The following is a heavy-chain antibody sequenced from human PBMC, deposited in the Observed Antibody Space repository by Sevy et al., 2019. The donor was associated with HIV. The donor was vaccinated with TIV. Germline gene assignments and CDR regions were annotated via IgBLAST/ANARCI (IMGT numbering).Heavy chain of an antibody. D-gene: IGHD3-22*01. V-gene: IGHV1-24*01. J-gene: IGHJ4*02. CDR2: FDPEDGEA. Sequence: ASVKVSCKVSGYTLTQLSMHWVRQAPGKGLEWRGTFDPEDGEAIYAQKFQVRFTMTEDTSTHSAYMELNSLRSEDTAVYYCATTKDYYDSSGYPFDSWGQGTLVTVSS. CDR3: ATTKDYYDSSGYPFDS. CDR1: GYTLTQLS.